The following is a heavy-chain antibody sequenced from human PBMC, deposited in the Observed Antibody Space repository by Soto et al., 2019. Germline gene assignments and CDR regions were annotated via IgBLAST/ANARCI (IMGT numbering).Heavy chain of an antibody. V-gene: IGHV3-30-3*01. CDR3: ARDVSRGDFDY. CDR2: ISYDGSNK. J-gene: IGHJ4*02. D-gene: IGHD2-15*01. Sequence: GGSLRLSCAASGFTFSSYAMHWVRQAPGKGLEWVAVISYDGSNKYYADSVKGRFTISRDNSKNTLYLQMNSLRAEDTAVYYCARDVSRGDFDYWGQGTLVTVSS. CDR1: GFTFSSYA.